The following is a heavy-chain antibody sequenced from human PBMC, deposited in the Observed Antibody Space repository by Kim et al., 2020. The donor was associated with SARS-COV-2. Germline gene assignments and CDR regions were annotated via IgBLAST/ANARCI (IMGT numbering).Heavy chain of an antibody. V-gene: IGHV1-69*13. D-gene: IGHD2-15*01. CDR1: GGTFSSYA. CDR2: IIPIFGTA. Sequence: SVKVSCKASGGTFSSYAISWVRQAPGQGLEWMGGIIPIFGTANYAQKFQGRVTITADESTSTAYMELSSLRSEDMAVYYCATRGYGISGSFDPWGQGTLVTVSS. J-gene: IGHJ5*02. CDR3: ATRGYGISGSFDP.